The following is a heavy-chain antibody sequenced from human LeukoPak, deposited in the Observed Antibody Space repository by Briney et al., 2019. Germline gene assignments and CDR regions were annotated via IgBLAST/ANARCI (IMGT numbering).Heavy chain of an antibody. CDR3: ARLTTELGYLDY. CDR2: ISPYNANT. J-gene: IGHJ4*02. CDR1: GYSFINYG. Sequence: ASVKVSCKASGYSFINYGINWVRQAPGQGLEWMGWISPYNANTHFAQNFQGRLTMTTDTSTTTAYMELRSLRSDDTAVYYCARLTTELGYLDYWGQGTLVTVSS. D-gene: IGHD7-27*01. V-gene: IGHV1-18*01.